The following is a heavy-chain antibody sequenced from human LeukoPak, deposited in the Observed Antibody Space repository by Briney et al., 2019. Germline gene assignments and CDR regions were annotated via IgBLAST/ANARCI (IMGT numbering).Heavy chain of an antibody. J-gene: IGHJ4*02. CDR3: ARDPYGGNSGRHFDY. CDR1: GFTFSDYY. CDR2: ISSSGSTI. Sequence: AGGSLRLSCAASGFTFSDYYMSWIRQAPGKGLEWVSYISSSGSTIYYADSVKGRFTISRDNAKNSLYLQMNSLRAEDTAVYYCARDPYGGNSGRHFDYWGQGTLVTVSS. V-gene: IGHV3-11*04. D-gene: IGHD4-23*01.